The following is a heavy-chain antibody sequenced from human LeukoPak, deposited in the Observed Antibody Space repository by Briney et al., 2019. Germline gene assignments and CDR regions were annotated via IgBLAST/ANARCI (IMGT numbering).Heavy chain of an antibody. J-gene: IGHJ4*02. CDR3: ARNYYGSGSYPLTY. CDR2: ISGSGGST. V-gene: IGHV3-23*01. CDR1: GFTFSSYA. D-gene: IGHD3-10*01. Sequence: GGSLRLSCAASGFTFSSYATSWVRQAPGKGLEWVSAISGSGGSTYYADSVKGRFTISRDNAKNSLYLQMNSLRAEDTAVYYCARNYYGSGSYPLTYWGQGTLVTVSS.